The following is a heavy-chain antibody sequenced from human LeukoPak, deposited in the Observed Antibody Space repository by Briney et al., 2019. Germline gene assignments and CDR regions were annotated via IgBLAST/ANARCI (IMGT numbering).Heavy chain of an antibody. Sequence: GGSLRLSCSASGFTFSTYTMNWVRQAPGKGLEWVSSISSSSIYIYCADSVKGRFTISRDNSKNTLYLQMNSLRAEDTAVYYCAKGGILTIFGVVIQPNWFDPWGQGTLVTVSS. V-gene: IGHV3-21*04. J-gene: IGHJ5*02. CDR2: ISSSSIYI. D-gene: IGHD3-3*01. CDR3: AKGGILTIFGVVIQPNWFDP. CDR1: GFTFSTYT.